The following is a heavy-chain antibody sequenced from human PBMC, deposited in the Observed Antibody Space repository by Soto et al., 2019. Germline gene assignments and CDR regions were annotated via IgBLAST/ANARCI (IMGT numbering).Heavy chain of an antibody. D-gene: IGHD2-15*01. CDR2: IIPILGIA. V-gene: IGHV1-69*02. Sequence: QVQLVQSGAEVKKPGSSVKVSCKASGGTFSSYTISWVRQAPGQGLEWMGRIIPILGIANYAQKFQGRVTITADKSTSTAYMELSSLRSEDTAVYYCASCSGGSCYSSGAFDIWGQGTMVTVSS. J-gene: IGHJ3*02. CDR3: ASCSGGSCYSSGAFDI. CDR1: GGTFSSYT.